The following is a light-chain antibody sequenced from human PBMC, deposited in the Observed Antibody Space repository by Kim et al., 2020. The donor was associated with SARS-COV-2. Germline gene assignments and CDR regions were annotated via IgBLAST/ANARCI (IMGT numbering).Light chain of an antibody. Sequence: AIQMTQSPSSLSASIGDRVTIICRASQGIRNDLGWYQQKPGKAPKLLIYAASSLQSGVPSRFSGSGSGTDFTLTISSLQPEDFATYYCLQNYNYPYTFGQGTKLEIK. V-gene: IGKV1-6*01. CDR2: AAS. CDR1: QGIRND. J-gene: IGKJ2*01. CDR3: LQNYNYPYT.